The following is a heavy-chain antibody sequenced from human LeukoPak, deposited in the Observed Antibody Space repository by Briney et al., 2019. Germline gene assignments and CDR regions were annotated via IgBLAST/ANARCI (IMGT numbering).Heavy chain of an antibody. CDR3: AKAGRTNTVCYLNS. J-gene: IGHJ4*02. V-gene: IGHV3-23*01. D-gene: IGHD2-8*01. CDR1: AFAFSTYA. CDR2: IIGSGGST. Sequence: GGSLRLSCSASAFAFSTYAMSWVRQAPGKGLEWVSGIIGSGGSTYYADSVKGRFTISRDNSKNTLYLQMNSLRAEDTAIYYCAKAGRTNTVCYLNSWGQGTLVTVSS.